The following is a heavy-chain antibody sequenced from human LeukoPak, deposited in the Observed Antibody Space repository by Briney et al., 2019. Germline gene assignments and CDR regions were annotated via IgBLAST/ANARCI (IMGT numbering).Heavy chain of an antibody. CDR2: IYYSGST. V-gene: IGHV4-59*01. Sequence: SETLSLTCTVSGGSISSYYWNWIRQPPGKGLEWIGYIYYSGSTNYNPSLKSRVTISVDTSKNQFSLKLSSVTAADTAVYYCGRAQSGTYAAWFDPWGRGTLVTVSS. J-gene: IGHJ5*02. D-gene: IGHD1-26*01. CDR3: GRAQSGTYAAWFDP. CDR1: GGSISSYY.